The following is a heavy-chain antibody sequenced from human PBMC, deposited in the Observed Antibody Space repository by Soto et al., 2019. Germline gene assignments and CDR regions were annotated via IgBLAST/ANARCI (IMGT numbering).Heavy chain of an antibody. CDR1: GGSVSSGSYY. CDR3: ARDGITMVRGEGYGMDV. CDR2: IYYSGST. D-gene: IGHD3-10*01. J-gene: IGHJ6*02. V-gene: IGHV4-61*01. Sequence: PSETLSLTCTVSGGSVSSGSYYWSWIRQPPGKGLEWIGYIYYSGSTNYNPSLKSRVTISVDTSKNQFSLKLSSVTAADTAVYYCARDGITMVRGEGYGMDVWGQGTPVTVSS.